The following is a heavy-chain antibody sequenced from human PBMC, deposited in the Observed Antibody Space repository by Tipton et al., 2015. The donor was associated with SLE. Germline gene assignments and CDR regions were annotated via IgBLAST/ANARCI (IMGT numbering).Heavy chain of an antibody. CDR3: ARGNYDSSGR. CDR1: GFTFSSYA. V-gene: IGHV3-74*01. D-gene: IGHD3-22*01. Sequence: SLRLSCAASGFTFSSYAMNWVRQAPGKGLVWVSSINKDESTTNYADSVKGRFTISRDNARNTLYLQMYSLRAEDTAVYYCARGNYDSSGRWGQGTLVTVSS. CDR2: INKDESTT. J-gene: IGHJ4*02.